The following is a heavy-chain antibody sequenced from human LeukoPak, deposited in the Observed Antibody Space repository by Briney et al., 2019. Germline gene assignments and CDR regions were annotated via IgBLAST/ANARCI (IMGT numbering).Heavy chain of an antibody. J-gene: IGHJ5*02. Sequence: PSETLSLTCTVSGGSISSYYWSWIRQPAGKGLEWIGRIYTSGSTNYNPSLKSRVTISVDTSKNQFSLKLSSVTDADTAVYYCARGGDVSSGWYQPNWFDPWGQGTLVTVSS. CDR3: ARGGDVSSGWYQPNWFDP. V-gene: IGHV4-4*07. CDR1: GGSISSYY. D-gene: IGHD6-19*01. CDR2: IYTSGST.